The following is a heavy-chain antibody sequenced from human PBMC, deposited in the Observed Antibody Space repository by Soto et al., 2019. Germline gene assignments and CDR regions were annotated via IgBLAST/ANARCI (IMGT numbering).Heavy chain of an antibody. CDR1: GGSISSYY. Sequence: SETLSLTCTVSGGSISSYYWSWIRQPPGKGLEWIGYIYYSESTNYNPSLKSRVTISVDTSKNQFSLKLSSVTAADTAVYYCAGNIAAAGTVDYWGQGTLVTASS. CDR3: AGNIAAAGTVDY. J-gene: IGHJ4*02. V-gene: IGHV4-59*01. D-gene: IGHD6-13*01. CDR2: IYYSEST.